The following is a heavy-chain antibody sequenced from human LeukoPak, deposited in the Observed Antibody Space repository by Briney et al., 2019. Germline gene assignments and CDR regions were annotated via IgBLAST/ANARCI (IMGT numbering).Heavy chain of an antibody. Sequence: GGSLRLSCAASGFTFSNHAMSWVRQAPGKGLEWVSTIGGSGSNTFYADSVKARFTISRDNSKNTLYLQMNSLRAEDSAVYYCAKGGRFSSGWAYEYWGQGMLVTVSS. CDR1: GFTFSNHA. D-gene: IGHD6-19*01. CDR2: IGGSGSNT. CDR3: AKGGRFSSGWAYEY. V-gene: IGHV3-23*01. J-gene: IGHJ4*02.